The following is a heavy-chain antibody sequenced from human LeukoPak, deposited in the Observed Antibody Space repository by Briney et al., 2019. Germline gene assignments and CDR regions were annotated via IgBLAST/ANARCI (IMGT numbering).Heavy chain of an antibody. Sequence: GGSLRLSCAASGFTFSSYEMNWVRQAPGKGLEWVSYISGSGSTIYYADSVKGRFTISRDNAKNSLYLQMNSLRAEDTAVYYCASKAGEAVAGTGFDYWGQGTLVTVSS. D-gene: IGHD6-19*01. CDR3: ASKAGEAVAGTGFDY. CDR1: GFTFSSYE. V-gene: IGHV3-48*03. CDR2: ISGSGSTI. J-gene: IGHJ4*02.